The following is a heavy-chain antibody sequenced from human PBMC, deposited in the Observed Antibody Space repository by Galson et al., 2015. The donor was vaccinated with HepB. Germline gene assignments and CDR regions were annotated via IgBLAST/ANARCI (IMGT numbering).Heavy chain of an antibody. CDR3: VAGPFGPRFQFWYSPVYLQH. V-gene: IGHV4-34*01. J-gene: IGHJ1*01. Sequence: SETLSLTCGVSSGSFTNYDSNWVRQAPGKGPEWIGEVNRGGSANVNPSLQSRVTITRDTSKSQLSLRLSSITAADTAMYYCVAGPFGPRFQFWYSPVYLQHWGRGTQVIVSS. CDR1: SGSFTNYD. D-gene: IGHD2-21*01. CDR2: VNRGGSA.